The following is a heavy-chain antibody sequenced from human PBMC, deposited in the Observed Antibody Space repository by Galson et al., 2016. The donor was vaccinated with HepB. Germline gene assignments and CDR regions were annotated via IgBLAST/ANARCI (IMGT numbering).Heavy chain of an antibody. CDR3: VKDLFGPSTGWYGPGQS. CDR2: INRDGTDT. V-gene: IGHV3-43*01. Sequence: SLRLSCAASGFNFDGYAMHWVRQAPGKGLEWVCLINRDGTDTHYADAVKGRFTLSRDNRMKSLYLQMNSLRSEDTAVYFCVKDLFGPSTGWYGPGQSWGQGTLVSVSS. D-gene: IGHD6-19*01. J-gene: IGHJ4*02. CDR1: GFNFDGYA.